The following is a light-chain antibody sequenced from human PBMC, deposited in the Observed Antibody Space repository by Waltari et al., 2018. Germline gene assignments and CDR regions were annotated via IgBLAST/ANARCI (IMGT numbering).Light chain of an antibody. CDR1: SSDIGSYNL. J-gene: IGLJ2*01. CDR3: CTYAGRSTLL. V-gene: IGLV2-23*02. Sequence: QSALTQPASVSGSPGQSITISSTGTSSDIGSYNLFSWFQQYPGKAPKLIIYEVTKRPSGASSRFAGSKSGNTASLTISGLQPVDEGDYFCCTYAGRSTLLFGGGTKVTVL. CDR2: EVT.